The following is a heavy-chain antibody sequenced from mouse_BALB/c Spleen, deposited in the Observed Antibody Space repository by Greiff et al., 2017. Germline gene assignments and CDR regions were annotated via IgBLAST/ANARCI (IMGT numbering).Heavy chain of an antibody. CDR1: GFTFSSYT. V-gene: IGHV5-12-2*01. J-gene: IGHJ3*01. Sequence: EVKLQESGGGLVQPGGSLKLSCAASGFTFSSYTMSWVRQTPEKRLEWVAYISNGGGSTYYPDTVKGRFTISRDNAKNTLYLQMSSLKSEDTAMYYCASHGSSYDWFAYWGQGTLVTVSA. CDR2: ISNGGGST. CDR3: ASHGSSYDWFAY. D-gene: IGHD1-1*01.